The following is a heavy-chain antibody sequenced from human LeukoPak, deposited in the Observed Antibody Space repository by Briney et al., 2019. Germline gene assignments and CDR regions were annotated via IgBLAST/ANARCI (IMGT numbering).Heavy chain of an antibody. CDR3: ARDISKWGRWPDY. J-gene: IGHJ4*02. V-gene: IGHV3-21*01. CDR1: GFTFSDYY. D-gene: IGHD7-27*01. Sequence: GGSLRLSCAASGFTFSDYYMNWVRQAPGKGLEWVSSISSGSNYIYYADSVKGRFTISRDNSNNTLHLQMNSLSVADTAMYYCARDISKWGRWPDYWGQGTLVTVSS. CDR2: ISSGSNYI.